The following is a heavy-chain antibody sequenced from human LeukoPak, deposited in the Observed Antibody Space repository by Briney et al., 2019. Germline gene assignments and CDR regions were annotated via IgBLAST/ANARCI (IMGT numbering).Heavy chain of an antibody. CDR2: MSSSDDGR. V-gene: IGHV3-23*01. CDR1: GFSFSSYA. Sequence: PGGSLRLSCAGSGFSFSSYAMSWVRQAPGKGLEWVSAMSSSDDGRYYAASVKGRFTISRDNSKNSLYLQMNSLRAEDTAVYYCARVRSGYSRDAFDIWGQGTMVTVSS. CDR3: ARVRSGYSRDAFDI. J-gene: IGHJ3*02. D-gene: IGHD5-18*01.